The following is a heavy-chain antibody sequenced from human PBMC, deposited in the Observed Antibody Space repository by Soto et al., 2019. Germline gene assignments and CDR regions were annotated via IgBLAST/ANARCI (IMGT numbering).Heavy chain of an antibody. V-gene: IGHV5-51*01. CDR1: GYSFTSYW. CDR2: IYPGDSDT. Sequence: GASLKISCKGSGYSFTSYWIGWVRQMPGKGLEWMGIIYPGDSDTRYSPSFQGQVTISADKSISTAYLQWSSLKASDTAMYYCARHLRVAARAYGMDVWGQGTTVTVSS. D-gene: IGHD6-6*01. J-gene: IGHJ6*02. CDR3: ARHLRVAARAYGMDV.